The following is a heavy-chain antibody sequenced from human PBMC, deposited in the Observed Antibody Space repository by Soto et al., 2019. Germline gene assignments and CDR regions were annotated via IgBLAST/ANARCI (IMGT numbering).Heavy chain of an antibody. V-gene: IGHV1-69*13. D-gene: IGHD2-15*01. CDR1: GGTFSSYA. CDR2: IIPIFGTA. Sequence: GASVKVSCKASGGTFSSYAISWVRQAPGQGLEWMGGIIPIFGTANYAQKFQGRVTITADESTSSAYMELSSLRSEDTAVYYCARAFSGGSCYSVVCYYYGMDVWGQGTTVTV. J-gene: IGHJ6*02. CDR3: ARAFSGGSCYSVVCYYYGMDV.